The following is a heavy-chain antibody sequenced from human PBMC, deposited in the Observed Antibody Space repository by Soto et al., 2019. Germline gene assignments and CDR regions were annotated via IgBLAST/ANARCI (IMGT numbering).Heavy chain of an antibody. J-gene: IGHJ4*02. Sequence: ASVKVSCKASGYTFTGYYMHWVRQAPGQGLEWMGWINPNSGGTNYAQKFQGRVTMTRDTSISTAYMELSRLRSDDTAVYYCARGHYYDSSGYYYGYYFDYWGQGTLVTVSS. CDR1: GYTFTGYY. V-gene: IGHV1-2*02. D-gene: IGHD3-22*01. CDR2: INPNSGGT. CDR3: ARGHYYDSSGYYYGYYFDY.